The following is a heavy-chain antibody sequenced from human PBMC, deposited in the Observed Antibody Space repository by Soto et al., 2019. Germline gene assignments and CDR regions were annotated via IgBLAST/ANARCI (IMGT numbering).Heavy chain of an antibody. CDR2: IDPSDSYT. J-gene: IGHJ6*02. CDR1: GYSFTSYW. Sequence: PGESLKISCKGSGYSFTSYWISWVRQMPGKGLEWMGRIDPSDSYTNYSPSFQGHVTISADKSISTAYLQWSSLKASDTAMYYCARLQYPNYYYYGMDVWGQGXTVTVYS. V-gene: IGHV5-10-1*01. D-gene: IGHD2-2*01. CDR3: ARLQYPNYYYYGMDV.